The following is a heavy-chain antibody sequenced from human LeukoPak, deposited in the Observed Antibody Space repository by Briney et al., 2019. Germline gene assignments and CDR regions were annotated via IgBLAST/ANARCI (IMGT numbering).Heavy chain of an antibody. Sequence: ASVKVSFKASGYTFTSYYMHWVRQAPGQGLEWMGIINPSGGSTSYAQKFQGRVTMTRDMSTSTVYMELSSLRSEDTAVYYCARAVCIRGSYEGSDYWGQGTLVTVSS. CDR2: INPSGGST. CDR3: ARAVCIRGSYEGSDY. D-gene: IGHD1-26*01. CDR1: GYTFTSYY. V-gene: IGHV1-46*01. J-gene: IGHJ4*02.